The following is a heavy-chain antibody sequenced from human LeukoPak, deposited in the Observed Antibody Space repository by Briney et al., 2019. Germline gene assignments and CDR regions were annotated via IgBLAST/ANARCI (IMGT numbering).Heavy chain of an antibody. J-gene: IGHJ4*02. CDR3: ASSGYSFDY. D-gene: IGHD3-22*01. CDR1: GFTFDDYA. Sequence: GGSLRLSCAASGFTFDDYAMHWVRQAPGKGLEWVSGISWNSGSIGYADSVKGRFTISRDNAKNSLYLQMNSLRAEDTALYYCASSGYSFDYWGQGTLVTVSS. V-gene: IGHV3-9*01. CDR2: ISWNSGSI.